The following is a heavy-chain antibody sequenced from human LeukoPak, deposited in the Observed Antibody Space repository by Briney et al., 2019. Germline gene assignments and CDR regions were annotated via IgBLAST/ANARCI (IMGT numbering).Heavy chain of an antibody. Sequence: ASVKVSCKASGYTFTSYDINWVRQATGQGLEWMGWMNPNSGNTGYAQKFQGRVTITRNTSISTAYMELSSLRSEDTAVYYCARSVGSRYYYYYYMDVWGKGTTVTVSS. CDR1: GYTFTSYD. CDR2: MNPNSGNT. V-gene: IGHV1-8*03. CDR3: ARSVGSRYYYYYYMDV. J-gene: IGHJ6*03. D-gene: IGHD2-15*01.